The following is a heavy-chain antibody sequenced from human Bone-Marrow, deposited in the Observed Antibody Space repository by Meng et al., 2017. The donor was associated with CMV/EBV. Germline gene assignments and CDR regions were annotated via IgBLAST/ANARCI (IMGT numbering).Heavy chain of an antibody. V-gene: IGHV3-53*01. CDR2: IYSGGST. Sequence: GESLKISCAASGFTVSSNYMSWVRQAPGKGLEWVSVIYSGGSTYYADSVKGRFTISRDNAKNSLYLQMNSLRAEDTAVYYCARDPYQAYFDYWGQGTLVTVSS. CDR3: ARDPYQAYFDY. J-gene: IGHJ4*02. CDR1: GFTVSSNY. D-gene: IGHD2-2*01.